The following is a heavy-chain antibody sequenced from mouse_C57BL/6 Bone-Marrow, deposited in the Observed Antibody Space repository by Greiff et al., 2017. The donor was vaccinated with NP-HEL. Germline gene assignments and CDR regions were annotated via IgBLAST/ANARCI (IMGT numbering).Heavy chain of an antibody. V-gene: IGHV1-76*01. CDR1: GYTFTDYY. CDR3: ARWNY. Sequence: QVQLQQSGAELVRPGASVKLSSKASGYTFTDYYINWVKQRPGQGLEWIARIYPGSGNTYYNEKFKGKATLTAEKSSSTAYMQLSSLTSEDSAVYFCARWNYWGQGTTLTVSS. CDR2: IYPGSGNT. J-gene: IGHJ2*01.